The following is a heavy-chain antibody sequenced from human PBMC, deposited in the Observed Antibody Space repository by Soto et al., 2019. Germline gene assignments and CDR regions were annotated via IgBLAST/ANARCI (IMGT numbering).Heavy chain of an antibody. V-gene: IGHV1-18*01. J-gene: IGHJ6*02. D-gene: IGHD2-8*01. CDR2: ISAYNGNT. CDR3: ARDVIGYCTNGVCPHYYYYGMDV. CDR1: RYTFTSYG. Sequence: VASVKVSCKASRYTFTSYGVSWVRQAPGQGLEWMGWISAYNGNTNYAQKLQGRVTMTTDTSTSTAYMELRSLRSDDTAVYYCARDVIGYCTNGVCPHYYYYGMDVWGQGTTVTVSS.